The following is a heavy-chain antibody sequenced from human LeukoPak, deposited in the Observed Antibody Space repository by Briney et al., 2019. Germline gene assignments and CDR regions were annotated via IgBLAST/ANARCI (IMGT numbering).Heavy chain of an antibody. CDR3: ASPSGSYSGSYYFDY. D-gene: IGHD1-26*01. CDR1: GFTFSSYA. Sequence: GGSLRLSCAASGFTFSSYAMSWVRQAPGKGLEWVSTISGSGGSTYYADSVKGRFTISRDNSKNTLYLQMNSLRAEDTAVYYCASPSGSYSGSYYFDYWGQGTLVTVSS. V-gene: IGHV3-23*01. J-gene: IGHJ4*02. CDR2: ISGSGGST.